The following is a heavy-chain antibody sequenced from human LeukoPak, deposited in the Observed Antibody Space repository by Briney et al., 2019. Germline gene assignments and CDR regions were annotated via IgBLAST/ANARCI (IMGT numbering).Heavy chain of an antibody. CDR1: GFTFSSYS. V-gene: IGHV3-21*01. Sequence: PGGSLRLSCAASGFTFSSYSMNWVRQAPGKGLEWVSSISSSSYIYYADSVKGRFTISRDNAKNSLYLQMNSLRAEDTAVYYCARDGRYCSSTSCYTPYYFDYWGQGTLVTVSS. J-gene: IGHJ4*02. CDR3: ARDGRYCSSTSCYTPYYFDY. CDR2: ISSSSYI. D-gene: IGHD2-2*02.